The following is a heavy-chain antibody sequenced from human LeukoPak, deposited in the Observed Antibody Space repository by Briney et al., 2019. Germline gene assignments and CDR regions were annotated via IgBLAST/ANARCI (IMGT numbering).Heavy chain of an antibody. CDR3: ARPHSSGWYYFDY. J-gene: IGHJ4*02. CDR2: INPNSGGT. D-gene: IGHD6-19*01. V-gene: IGHV1-2*02. CDR1: GYTLTGYY. Sequence: ASVKVSCKASGYTLTGYYMHWVRQAPGQGLEWMGWINPNSGGTNYAQKFQGRVTMTRDTSISTACMELSRLRSDDTAVYYCARPHSSGWYYFDYWGQGTLVTVSS.